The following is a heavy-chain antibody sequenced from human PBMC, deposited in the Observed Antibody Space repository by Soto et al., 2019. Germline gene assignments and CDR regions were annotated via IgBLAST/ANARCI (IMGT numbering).Heavy chain of an antibody. CDR1: GDSISSRSYY. CDR3: ASQTPEGSGSYYNRLAYYYYGMDV. J-gene: IGHJ6*02. D-gene: IGHD3-10*01. CDR2: FYYSGST. V-gene: IGHV4-39*01. Sequence: SATLSLTCTVSGDSISSRSYYWGWIRQPPGKGLEWIGSFYYSGSTYYNPSLKSRVTISVDTSKNQFSLKLSSVTAADTAVYYCASQTPEGSGSYYNRLAYYYYGMDVWGQGTTVTVSS.